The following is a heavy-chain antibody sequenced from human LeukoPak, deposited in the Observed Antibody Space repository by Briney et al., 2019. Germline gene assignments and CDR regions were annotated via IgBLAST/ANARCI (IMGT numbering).Heavy chain of an antibody. V-gene: IGHV3-48*04. D-gene: IGHD6-25*01. J-gene: IGHJ4*02. CDR1: GFTFSSYT. CDR3: ARAAGIAAPGTRFDYFDS. Sequence: GSLRLSCAASGFTFSSYTMHWVRQAPGKGLEWVSHISSNSNSIYYADSVKGRFTISRDNARSSLYLQMSSLRVEDTAVYYCARAAGIAAPGTRFDYFDSWGQGTLVTVSS. CDR2: ISSNSNSI.